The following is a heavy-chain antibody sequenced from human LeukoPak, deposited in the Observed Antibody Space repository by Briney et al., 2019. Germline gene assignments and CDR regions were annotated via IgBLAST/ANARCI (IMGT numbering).Heavy chain of an antibody. CDR1: GGSSSGYY. D-gene: IGHD3-10*01. CDR2: TNHSGSA. CDR3: VRGSGSPLYYYYGMDV. J-gene: IGHJ6*04. Sequence: SETLSLTCAVYGGSSSGYYWSWIRQPPGKGLEWIGETNHSGSANYNPSLKSRVTISVDTSKNQFSLKLSSVTAADTAVYYCVRGSGSPLYYYYGMDVWGKGTTVTVSS. V-gene: IGHV4-34*01.